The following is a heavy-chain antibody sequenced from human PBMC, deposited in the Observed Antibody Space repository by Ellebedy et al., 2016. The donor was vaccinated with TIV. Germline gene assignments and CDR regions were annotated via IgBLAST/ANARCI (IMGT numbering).Heavy chain of an antibody. CDR2: IYYSGST. D-gene: IGHD6-6*01. J-gene: IGHJ4*02. CDR1: GGSFSGYY. V-gene: IGHV4-34*11. CDR3: ARGDSSSSRVYY. Sequence: SQTLSLTCAVYGGSFSGYYWSWIRQPPGKGLEWIGYIYYSGSTNYNPSLKSRVTISVDTSKNQFSLKLSSVTAADTAVYFCARGDSSSSRVYYWGQGTLVTVSS.